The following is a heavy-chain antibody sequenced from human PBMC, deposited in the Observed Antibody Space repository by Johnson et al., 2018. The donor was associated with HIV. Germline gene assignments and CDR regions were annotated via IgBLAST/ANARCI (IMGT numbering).Heavy chain of an antibody. J-gene: IGHJ3*02. D-gene: IGHD2-15*01. CDR2: VFSGDNT. CDR3: ARSCSDCSTCNAFDI. CDR1: GFTVSSYY. V-gene: IGHV3-66*01. Sequence: VQLVEFGGGLVQPGGSLRLSCVVSGFTVSSYYMSWVRQAPGKGLEWVSIVFSGDNTYYADSVKGRFNISRDNSKNTLYLQMNSLRAEDTAVYYCARSCSDCSTCNAFDIWGQGTMVTVSS.